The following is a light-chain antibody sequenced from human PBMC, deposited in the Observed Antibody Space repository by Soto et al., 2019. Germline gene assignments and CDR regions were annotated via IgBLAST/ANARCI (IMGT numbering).Light chain of an antibody. V-gene: IGKV3-20*01. Sequence: EIVLTQSPGTLSSSPGERATLSCRASQSVSSSHLAWYQQKPGQAPRLLLYGASSRATGIPDRFSRSGSGTDFTLTISRLEPEDFAVYFCQQYGDSPMYTFGQGTKLQI. J-gene: IGKJ2*01. CDR1: QSVSSSH. CDR3: QQYGDSPMYT. CDR2: GAS.